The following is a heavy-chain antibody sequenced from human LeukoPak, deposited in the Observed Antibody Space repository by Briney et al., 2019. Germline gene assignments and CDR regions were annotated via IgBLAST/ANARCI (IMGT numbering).Heavy chain of an antibody. CDR3: AREKTACGGDCYDS. Sequence: QPGGSLRLSCAASAFTFSSYEMNWVRQAPGKGLEWVSYVSSSGTPIHYADSVKGRFTISRDNAKNSLFLQMNSLRAEDTAVYYCAREKTACGGDCYDSWGQGTLVTVSS. CDR1: AFTFSSYE. CDR2: VSSSGTPI. V-gene: IGHV3-48*03. D-gene: IGHD2-21*01. J-gene: IGHJ4*02.